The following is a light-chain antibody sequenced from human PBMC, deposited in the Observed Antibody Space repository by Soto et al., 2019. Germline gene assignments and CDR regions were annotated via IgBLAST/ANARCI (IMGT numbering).Light chain of an antibody. CDR1: QSISFD. Sequence: DIQMTQSPSTLSASVGDRVTITCRASQSISFDLVWYQQKPGKAPKVLIFDASTLQRGVPSRFSGSGSGTEFTLTISSLQPDDFATYYCQQYNGYSTWTFGQGTRVDIK. CDR3: QQYNGYSTWT. V-gene: IGKV1-5*01. J-gene: IGKJ1*01. CDR2: DAS.